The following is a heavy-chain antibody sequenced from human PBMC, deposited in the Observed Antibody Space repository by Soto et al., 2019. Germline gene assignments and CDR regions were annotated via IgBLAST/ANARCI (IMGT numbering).Heavy chain of an antibody. CDR1: GGSISSSY. Sequence: PSETLSLTCTVSGGSISSSYWKWIRQPPGRGLEWIGYMQHSGSTNCNPSLKSRVTMSVDTSRNQFSLKLSYVTAADTAVYYCARWNTDWNAFDDWGQGTLVTVSS. V-gene: IGHV4-59*01. CDR2: MQHSGST. CDR3: ARWNTDWNAFDD. J-gene: IGHJ4*02. D-gene: IGHD1-1*01.